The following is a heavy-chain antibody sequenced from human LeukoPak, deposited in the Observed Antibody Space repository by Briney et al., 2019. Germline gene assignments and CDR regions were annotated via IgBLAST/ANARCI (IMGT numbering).Heavy chain of an antibody. CDR3: ARGHLNVWSGYYNWFDP. D-gene: IGHD3-3*01. CDR1: GGSFSGYY. Sequence: NSSETLSLTCAVYGGSFSGYYWSWIRQPPGKGLEWIGEINHSGSTNYNPSLKSRVTISVDTSKNQFSLKLSSVTAADTAVYYCARGHLNVWSGYYNWFDPWGQGTLVTVSS. CDR2: INHSGST. J-gene: IGHJ5*02. V-gene: IGHV4-34*01.